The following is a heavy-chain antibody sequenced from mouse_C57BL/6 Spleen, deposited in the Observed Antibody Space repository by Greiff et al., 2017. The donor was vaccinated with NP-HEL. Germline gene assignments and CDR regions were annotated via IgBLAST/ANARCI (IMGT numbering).Heavy chain of an antibody. J-gene: IGHJ3*01. CDR2: IRSKSSNYAT. D-gene: IGHD2-4*01. V-gene: IGHV10-3*01. CDR3: VRDGDYGAWFAY. CDR1: GFTFNTYA. Sequence: EVQLVESGGGLVQPKGSLKLSCAASGFTFNTYAMHWVRQAPGKGLEWVARIRSKSSNYATYYADSVKDRFTISRDDSQSMLYLQMNNLKTEDTAMYYGVRDGDYGAWFAYWGQGTLVTVSA.